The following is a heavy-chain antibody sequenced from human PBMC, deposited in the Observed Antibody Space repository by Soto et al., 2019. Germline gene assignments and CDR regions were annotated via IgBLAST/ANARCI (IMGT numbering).Heavy chain of an antibody. V-gene: IGHV6-1*01. CDR1: GDSVSSNSAA. CDR3: ARTVAVAGTGYYYYGMDV. D-gene: IGHD6-19*01. J-gene: IGHJ6*02. CDR2: TYYRSKWYN. Sequence: SQTLSLTCAISGDSVSSNSAAWNWIRQSPSRGLEWLGRTYYRSKWYNDYAVSVKSRITINPDTSKNQFSLQLNSVTPEDTAVYYCARTVAVAGTGYYYYGMDVWGQGTTVTV.